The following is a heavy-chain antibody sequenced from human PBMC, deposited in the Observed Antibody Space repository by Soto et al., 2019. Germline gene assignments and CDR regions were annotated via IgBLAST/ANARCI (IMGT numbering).Heavy chain of an antibody. D-gene: IGHD1-20*01. Sequence: QVTLKESGPVLVKPTETLTLTCTVSGFSLSNARMGVSWIRQPPGKALEWLAHIFSNDEKSYSTSLKSRLTICKDTSKSQEVLTMTNMDPVDTATYYCARILYNWNYGGMDVWGQGTTVTVSS. J-gene: IGHJ6*02. CDR1: GFSLSNARMG. V-gene: IGHV2-26*01. CDR3: ARILYNWNYGGMDV. CDR2: IFSNDEK.